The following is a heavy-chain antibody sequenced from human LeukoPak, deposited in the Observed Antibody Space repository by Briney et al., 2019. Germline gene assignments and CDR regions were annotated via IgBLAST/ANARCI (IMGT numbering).Heavy chain of an antibody. Sequence: GGSLRLSCAASGFTFSSYAMSWVRQAPGKGLEWVSAISGSGGSTYYADSVKGRFTISRDNSKNTLYLQMNSLRAGDTAVYYCAKDLTATVTTFFDYWGQGTLVTVSS. CDR2: ISGSGGST. J-gene: IGHJ4*02. V-gene: IGHV3-23*01. CDR1: GFTFSSYA. CDR3: AKDLTATVTTFFDY. D-gene: IGHD4-11*01.